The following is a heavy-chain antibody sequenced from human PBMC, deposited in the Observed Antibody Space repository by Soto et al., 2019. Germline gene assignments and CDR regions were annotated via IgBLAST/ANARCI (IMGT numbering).Heavy chain of an antibody. CDR1: GFTFSSYA. V-gene: IGHV3-23*01. Sequence: PGGSLRLSCAASGFTFSSYAMSWVRQAPGKGLEWVSAISGSGGSTYYADSVKGRFTISRDNSKNTLYLQMNSLRAEDTAVYYCAKARGSTSSYYYYYYMDVWGKGTTVTVSS. J-gene: IGHJ6*03. CDR3: AKARGSTSSYYYYYYMDV. D-gene: IGHD2-2*01. CDR2: ISGSGGST.